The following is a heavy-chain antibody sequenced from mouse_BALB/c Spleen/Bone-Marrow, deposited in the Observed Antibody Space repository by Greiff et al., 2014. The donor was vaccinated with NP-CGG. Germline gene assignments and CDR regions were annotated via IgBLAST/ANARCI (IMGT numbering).Heavy chain of an antibody. V-gene: IGHV2-9*02. CDR3: ARPTPRYFAMDY. CDR2: IWAGGST. CDR1: GFSLTSYG. J-gene: IGHJ4*01. D-gene: IGHD6-1*01. Sequence: QVQLQQPGPGLVAPSQSLSITCTVSGFSLTSYGVHWVRQPPGKGLEWLGVIWAGGSTNYNSALMSRLGISKDNSKSQVFLKMNSLQTDDTAMYYCARPTPRYFAMDYWGQGTSVTVSS.